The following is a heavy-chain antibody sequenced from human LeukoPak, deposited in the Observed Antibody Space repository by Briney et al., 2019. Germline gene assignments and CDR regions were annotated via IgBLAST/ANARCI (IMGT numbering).Heavy chain of an antibody. CDR3: AKLKWLTTANFAY. CDR2: LTGGGGVT. J-gene: IGHJ4*02. CDR1: GFTFSSNA. Sequence: QAGGSLRLSCAASGFTFSSNAMSWVRQAPGKGLEWVSALTGGGGVTHYADSVKGRFTISRDNSKNTLYLQMTSLRAEDTAIYYCAKLKWLTTANFAYWGQGTLATVSS. V-gene: IGHV3-23*01. D-gene: IGHD5-12*01.